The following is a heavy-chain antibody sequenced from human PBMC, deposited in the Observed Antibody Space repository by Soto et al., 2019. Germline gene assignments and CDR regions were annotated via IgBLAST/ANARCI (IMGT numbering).Heavy chain of an antibody. J-gene: IGHJ1*01. CDR1: GFTVSSYW. Sequence: EVQLVESGGGSVQPGGSLRLSCAASGFTVSSYWMHWVRQAPGKGLMWVSRINSGGSSTSYADSVKGRFTISRDNAKNTLYLQMNSLRAEDTAVYYCARGGSSGGSYAFQHWGQGTLVTVSS. D-gene: IGHD6-19*01. V-gene: IGHV3-74*01. CDR3: ARGGSSGGSYAFQH. CDR2: INSGGSST.